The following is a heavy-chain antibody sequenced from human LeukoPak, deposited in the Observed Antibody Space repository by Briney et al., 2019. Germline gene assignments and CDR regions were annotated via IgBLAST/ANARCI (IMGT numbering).Heavy chain of an antibody. J-gene: IGHJ4*02. D-gene: IGHD6-13*01. CDR1: GGSISSYY. Sequence: PSETLSLTCTVSGGSISSYYWSWIRQPPGKGLESIGYIYYSGSTNYNPSLKSRVTISVDTSKNQFSLKLTSVTAADTAVYYCAREVLAAAGTYDYWGQGNLVTVSS. V-gene: IGHV4-59*01. CDR2: IYYSGST. CDR3: AREVLAAAGTYDY.